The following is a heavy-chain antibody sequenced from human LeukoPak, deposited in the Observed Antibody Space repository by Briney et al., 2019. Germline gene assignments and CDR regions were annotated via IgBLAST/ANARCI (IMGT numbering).Heavy chain of an antibody. CDR1: GFTFSDYY. CDR2: ISSSGRAI. J-gene: IGHJ4*02. Sequence: GGSLRLSCAASGFTFSDYYLSWIRQAPGKGLEWVSYISSSGRAIYYADSVKGRFTISRDNAKNSLYLQMNSLRAEDTALYYCAKPLGGNYPQPFDYWGQGTLVTVSS. CDR3: AKPLGGNYPQPFDY. D-gene: IGHD1-26*01. V-gene: IGHV3-11*04.